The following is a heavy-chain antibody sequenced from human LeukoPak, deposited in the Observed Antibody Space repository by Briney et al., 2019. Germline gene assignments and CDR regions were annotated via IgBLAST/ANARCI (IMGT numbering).Heavy chain of an antibody. D-gene: IGHD1-26*01. CDR1: GGSFSSYA. J-gene: IGHJ4*02. CDR2: IIPIFGTT. V-gene: IGHV1-69*13. Sequence: ASVKVSCKTSGGSFSSYAFSWVRQAPGQGLEWMGGIIPIFGTTNYAQNFQGRVTITADESTSTAYMELSSLRSEDTAVYYCARGTASYYRLDSWGQGTLVTVSS. CDR3: ARGTASYYRLDS.